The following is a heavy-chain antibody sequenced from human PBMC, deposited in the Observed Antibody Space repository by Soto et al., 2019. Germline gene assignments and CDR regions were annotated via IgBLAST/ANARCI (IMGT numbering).Heavy chain of an antibody. V-gene: IGHV3-7*01. J-gene: IGHJ6*02. CDR2: IKQSGTAK. CDR3: AREKWLQVYCYYGLDV. Sequence: GGSLRFSCVGSGFSFNIYWMTWVRHAPGKGLEWVANIKQSGTAKYYVDSVKGRFTISRANAKHSLLMEMTILRAEDTGVYYCAREKWLQVYCYYGLDVWGQGTTVTVSS. D-gene: IGHD5-12*01. CDR1: GFSFNIYW.